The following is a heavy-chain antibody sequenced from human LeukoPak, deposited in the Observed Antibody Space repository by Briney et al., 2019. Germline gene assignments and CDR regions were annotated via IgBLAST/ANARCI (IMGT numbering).Heavy chain of an antibody. D-gene: IGHD3-3*01. J-gene: IGHJ4*02. CDR1: GFTFSSYA. Sequence: GGSLRLSCAASGFTFSSYAMHWVRQAPGKGLEWVAVISYDGSNKYYADSVKGRFTISRDNSKNTLYLQMNSLRAEDTAVYYCAKERITIFGVVTPPDYWGQGTLVTVSS. CDR2: ISYDGSNK. CDR3: AKERITIFGVVTPPDY. V-gene: IGHV3-30-3*01.